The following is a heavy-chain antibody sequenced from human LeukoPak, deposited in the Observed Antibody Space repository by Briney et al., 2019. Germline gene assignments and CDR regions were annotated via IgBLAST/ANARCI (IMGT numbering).Heavy chain of an antibody. CDR1: GFTFSSYA. Sequence: GGSLRLSCAASGFTFSSYAMSWVRQAPGKGLEWVSAISGSGGSTYYADSVKGRFTISRDNSKNTLYLQMNSLRAEDTAVYYCAKSRGSGGYSYGYYYYGMDVWGQGTTVTVSS. CDR2: ISGSGGST. V-gene: IGHV3-23*01. J-gene: IGHJ6*02. CDR3: AKSRGSGGYSYGYYYYGMDV. D-gene: IGHD5-18*01.